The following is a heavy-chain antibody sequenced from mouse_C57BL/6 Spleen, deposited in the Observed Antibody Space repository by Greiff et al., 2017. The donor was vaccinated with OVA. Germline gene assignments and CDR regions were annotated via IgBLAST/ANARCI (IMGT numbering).Heavy chain of an antibody. D-gene: IGHD2-5*01. Sequence: EVKVVESGGGLVKPGGSLKLSCAASGFTFSSYTMSWVRQTPEKRLEWVATISGGGGNTYYPDSVKGRFTISRDNAKNTLYLQMSSLRSEDTALYYCARQTYYSNPMDYWGQGTSVTVSS. CDR3: ARQTYYSNPMDY. J-gene: IGHJ4*01. CDR2: ISGGGGNT. CDR1: GFTFSSYT. V-gene: IGHV5-9*01.